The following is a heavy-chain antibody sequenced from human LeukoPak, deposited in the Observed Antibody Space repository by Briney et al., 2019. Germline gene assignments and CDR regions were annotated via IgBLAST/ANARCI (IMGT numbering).Heavy chain of an antibody. CDR1: GFTFSNYA. V-gene: IGHV3-23*01. CDR2: ILGSGGST. D-gene: IGHD3-9*01. CDR3: AKWGDYDVLTGYYVPDY. J-gene: IGHJ4*02. Sequence: GASLRLSCAASGFTFSNYAMSWVRQAPEKGLEWVSAILGSGGSTYYADSVKGRFTVSRDNSKSTLYLQMNSLRAEDTALYYCAKWGDYDVLTGYYVPDYWGQGTLVTVSS.